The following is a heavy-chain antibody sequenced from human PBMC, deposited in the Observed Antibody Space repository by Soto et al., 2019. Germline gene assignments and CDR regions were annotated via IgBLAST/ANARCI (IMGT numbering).Heavy chain of an antibody. V-gene: IGHV3-21*01. J-gene: IGHJ4*02. Sequence: EVQLVESGGGLVKPGGSLRLSCAASGFTFSSYSMNWVRQAPGKGLEWVSSISSSSSYIYYADSVKGRFTISRDNAKNSLYLQMNSLRAEDTAVYYCARLPRVYQLLSAAVDYWGQGTLVTVSS. CDR2: ISSSSSYI. CDR3: ARLPRVYQLLSAAVDY. CDR1: GFTFSSYS. D-gene: IGHD2-2*01.